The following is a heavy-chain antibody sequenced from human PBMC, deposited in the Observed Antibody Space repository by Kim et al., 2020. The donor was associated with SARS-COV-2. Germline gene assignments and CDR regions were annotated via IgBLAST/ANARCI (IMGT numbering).Heavy chain of an antibody. D-gene: IGHD6-19*01. J-gene: IGHJ5*02. CDR2: INHSGST. V-gene: IGHV4-34*01. Sequence: SETLSLTCAVYGGSFSGYYWSWIRQPPGTGLEWIGEINHSGSTNYNPSLKSRVTISVDTSKNQFSLKLSSVTAADTAVYYCARGLGYSSGNNWFDPWGQGTLVTVSS. CDR3: ARGLGYSSGNNWFDP. CDR1: GGSFSGYY.